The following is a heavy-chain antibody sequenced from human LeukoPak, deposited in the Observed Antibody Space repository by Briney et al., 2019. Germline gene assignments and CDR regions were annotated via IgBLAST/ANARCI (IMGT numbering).Heavy chain of an antibody. D-gene: IGHD3-10*01. CDR3: ARSRGVIIEGAFDI. Sequence: GGSLRLSCAASGFTFSSYAMHWVRQAPGKGLEYVSAISSNGGSTYYANSVKGRFTISRDNSKNTLYLQMGSLRAEDMAVYYCARSRGVIIEGAFDIWGQGTMVTVSS. CDR2: ISSNGGST. CDR1: GFTFSSYA. J-gene: IGHJ3*02. V-gene: IGHV3-64*01.